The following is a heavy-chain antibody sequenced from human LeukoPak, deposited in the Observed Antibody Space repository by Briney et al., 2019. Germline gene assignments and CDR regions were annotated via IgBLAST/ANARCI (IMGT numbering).Heavy chain of an antibody. V-gene: IGHV3-11*04. J-gene: IGHJ4*02. CDR1: GGSISNYY. CDR3: ASWEGY. D-gene: IGHD1-26*01. Sequence: LSLTCTVSGGSISNYYWNWIRQPPGKGLEWVSYISSSGRTVYYADSVKGRFTISRDNAKNSLYLQMNSLRAEDTAVYHCASWEGYWGQGTLVTVSS. CDR2: ISSSGRTV.